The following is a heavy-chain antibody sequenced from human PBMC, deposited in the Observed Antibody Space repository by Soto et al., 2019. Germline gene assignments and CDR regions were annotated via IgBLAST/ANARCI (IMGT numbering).Heavy chain of an antibody. D-gene: IGHD1-26*01. Sequence: PGESLKISCKGSGYSFTSYWIGWVRQMPGKGLEWMGIIYPGDSDTRYSPSFQGQVTISADKSISTAYLQWSSLKASDTAMYYCARHDHHSRSYFRPIDYYYYYGMDVWGQGTTVTVSS. CDR1: GYSFTSYW. CDR3: ARHDHHSRSYFRPIDYYYYYGMDV. V-gene: IGHV5-51*01. CDR2: IYPGDSDT. J-gene: IGHJ6*02.